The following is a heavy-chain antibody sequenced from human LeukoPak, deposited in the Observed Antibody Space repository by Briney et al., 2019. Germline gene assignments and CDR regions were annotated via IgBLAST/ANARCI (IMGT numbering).Heavy chain of an antibody. CDR3: ASDDSTGYHHSDN. Sequence: GGSLRLSCAASGFTFSSYAMHWVRQAPGRGLEWVAVISYDGRNKYYADSVKGRFTISRDNSKNTLYLQMSSLRADDTAVYYCASDDSTGYHHSDNWGQGTLVTVSS. D-gene: IGHD3-22*01. V-gene: IGHV3-30*04. J-gene: IGHJ4*02. CDR2: ISYDGRNK. CDR1: GFTFSSYA.